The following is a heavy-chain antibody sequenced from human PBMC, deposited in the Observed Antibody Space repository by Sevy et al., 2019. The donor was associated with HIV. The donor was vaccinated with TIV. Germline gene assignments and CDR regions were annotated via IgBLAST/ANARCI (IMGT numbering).Heavy chain of an antibody. Sequence: GGSLRLSCAASGFSYSSYGMHWVRQAPGKGLEWVAYIHYDGRNKDYADSVKGRFTISRDNSKKTLDLQMNSLRVEDTAVYYCVKEGGGEGGDHWGQGTLVTVSS. D-gene: IGHD2-21*01. CDR1: GFSYSSYG. CDR3: VKEGGGEGGDH. V-gene: IGHV3-30*02. CDR2: IHYDGRNK. J-gene: IGHJ4*02.